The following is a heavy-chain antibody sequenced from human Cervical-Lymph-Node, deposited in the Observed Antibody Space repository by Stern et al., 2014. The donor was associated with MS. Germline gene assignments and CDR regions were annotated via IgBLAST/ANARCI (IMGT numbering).Heavy chain of an antibody. CDR2: INYATGEP. CDR1: GYDFRRNA. V-gene: IGHV7-4-1*01. CDR3: TSRGAGEFGVSPTGS. D-gene: IGHD2-21*01. Sequence: QVQLVQSGSEWKKPGASVKISCKASGYDFRRNAMNWVRQAPGQGLEWMGWINYATGEPMYAQCFAGRLVFSLDTSVRTAYLQIVSLRTEDTAIYYCTSRGAGEFGVSPTGSWGQGTLVTVSS. J-gene: IGHJ5*02.